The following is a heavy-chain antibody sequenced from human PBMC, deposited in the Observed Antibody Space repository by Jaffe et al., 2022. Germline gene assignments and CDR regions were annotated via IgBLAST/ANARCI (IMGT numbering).Heavy chain of an antibody. J-gene: IGHJ4*02. V-gene: IGHV3-66*02. Sequence: EVQLVESGGGLVQPGGSLRLSCAASGFTVSSNYMSWVRQAPGKGLEWVSVIYSGGSTYYADSVKGRFTISRDNSKNTLYLQMNSLRAEDTAVYYCAREASGYYGSGSSYYFDYWGQGTLVTVSS. D-gene: IGHD3-10*01. CDR1: GFTVSSNY. CDR2: IYSGGST. CDR3: AREASGYYGSGSSYYFDY.